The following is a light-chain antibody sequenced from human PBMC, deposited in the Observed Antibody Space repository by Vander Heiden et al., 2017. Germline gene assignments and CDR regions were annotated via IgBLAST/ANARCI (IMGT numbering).Light chain of an antibody. CDR2: DAS. V-gene: IGKV1-33*01. CDR1: QDISNY. Sequence: HAPSSLSASIGDRVTITCRASQDISNYLNWYQQKPGKAPKLLIYDASNLESGVPSRFSGSGSGTDFSLTISSLQPEDIATYYCQQYDYYPMTFGRGTRLEMK. J-gene: IGKJ5*01. CDR3: QQYDYYPMT.